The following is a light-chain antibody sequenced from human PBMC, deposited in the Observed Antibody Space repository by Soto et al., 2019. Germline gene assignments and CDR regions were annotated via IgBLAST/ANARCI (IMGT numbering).Light chain of an antibody. CDR3: QQSYSRPRT. V-gene: IGKV1-39*01. Sequence: DIQMTQSPSSLSAYVVDRVTITFRASQSISSYLNWYQQKPGKAPNLLMYTTSSLETGVPPRFSGSGSGTDFTLTISSLQPEDFATYFCQQSYSRPRTFGQGTKVDIK. CDR1: QSISSY. J-gene: IGKJ1*01. CDR2: TTS.